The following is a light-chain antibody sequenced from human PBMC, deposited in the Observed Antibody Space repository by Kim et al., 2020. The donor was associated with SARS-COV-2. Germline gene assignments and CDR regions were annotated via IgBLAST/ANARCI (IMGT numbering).Light chain of an antibody. Sequence: GQSFTISCTGPSSDVGGYDYVSWYQQHPGEAPRLLIYDVTNRPSAVSTRFSGSKSGNTASLTISGLQAEDEADYYCSSYTGSSTLVFGTGTKVTVL. CDR3: SSYTGSSTLV. CDR1: SSDVGGYDY. V-gene: IGLV2-14*03. CDR2: DVT. J-gene: IGLJ1*01.